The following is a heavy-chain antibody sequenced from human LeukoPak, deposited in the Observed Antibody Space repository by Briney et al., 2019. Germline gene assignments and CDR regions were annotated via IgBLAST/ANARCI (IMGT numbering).Heavy chain of an antibody. Sequence: ASVKVSCKASGYTFPSYYMHWVRQAPGQGLEWMGIINPSGGGTSYAQKFQGRVTMTRDMSTSTAYMELRSLRSDDTAVYYCARGGSYLGAFDIWGQGTMVTVSS. CDR2: INPSGGGT. CDR3: ARGGSYLGAFDI. CDR1: GYTFPSYY. J-gene: IGHJ3*02. V-gene: IGHV1-46*01. D-gene: IGHD1-26*01.